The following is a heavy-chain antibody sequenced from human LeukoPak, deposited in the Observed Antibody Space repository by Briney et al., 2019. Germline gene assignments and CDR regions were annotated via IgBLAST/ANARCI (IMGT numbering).Heavy chain of an antibody. CDR3: ARHGRMATIMDPLGYYYYYMDV. J-gene: IGHJ6*03. D-gene: IGHD5-24*01. CDR1: GGSISSGSYY. CDR2: IYTSGST. Sequence: SETLSLTCTVSGGSISSGSYYWSWIRQPAGTGLEWIGRIYTSGSTNYNPSLKSRVTISVDTSKNQFSLKLSSVTAADTAVYYCARHGRMATIMDPLGYYYYYMDVWDKGTTVTISS. V-gene: IGHV4-61*02.